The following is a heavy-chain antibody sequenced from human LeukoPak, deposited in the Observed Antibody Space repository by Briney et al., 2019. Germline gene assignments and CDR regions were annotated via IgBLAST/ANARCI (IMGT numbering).Heavy chain of an antibody. CDR2: IIPIFGTA. CDR1: GGTFSSYA. V-gene: IGHV1-69*05. D-gene: IGHD3-22*01. CDR3: ARGGSYYYDSSGYYLGY. Sequence: SVKVSCKASGGTFSSYAISWVRQAPGQGLEWMGRIIPIFGTANYAQKFRGRVTITTDESTSTAYMELSSLRSEDTAVYYCARGGSYYYDSSGYYLGYWGQGTLVTVSS. J-gene: IGHJ4*02.